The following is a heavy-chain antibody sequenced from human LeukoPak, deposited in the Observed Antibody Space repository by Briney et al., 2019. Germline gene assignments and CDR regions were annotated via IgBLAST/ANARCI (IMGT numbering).Heavy chain of an antibody. J-gene: IGHJ4*02. CDR1: GFTFSSYA. CDR2: ISYDGSNK. CDR3: ARGKVLKAIHLDY. Sequence: GGSLRLSCAASGFTFSSYAMHWVRQAPGQGLEWVAVISYDGSNKYYADSVKGRFTISRDNSKNTLYMQMNSLRAEDTAVYYCARGKVLKAIHLDYWGQGTLVTVSS. D-gene: IGHD1-1*01. V-gene: IGHV3-30*01.